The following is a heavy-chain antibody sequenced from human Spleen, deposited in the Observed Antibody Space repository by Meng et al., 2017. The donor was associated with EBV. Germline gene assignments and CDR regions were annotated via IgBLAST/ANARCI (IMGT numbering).Heavy chain of an antibody. V-gene: IGHV1-69*01. J-gene: IGHJ5*02. CDR3: ASLKEYSSGSPS. Sequence: RQGRGGAKVKEPGSSRKVACKDAGGTFNSYTFSWVRQTPGEGREWMAQFILICPTTNYAPKFQDRLTISAEPSTTTVYMELSSLRCEDTAVYYCASLKEYSSGSPSWGQETLVTVSS. CDR1: GGTFNSYT. CDR2: FILICPTT. D-gene: IGHD6-19*01.